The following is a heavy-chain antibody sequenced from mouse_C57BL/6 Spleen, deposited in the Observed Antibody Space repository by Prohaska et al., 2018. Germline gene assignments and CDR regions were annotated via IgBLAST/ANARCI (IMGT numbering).Heavy chain of an antibody. CDR1: GFTFSGFW. V-gene: IGHV11-2*01. CDR3: MGYGGNYWYFDV. J-gene: IGHJ1*03. Sequence: EVQLLETGGGLVQPGGSRGLSCEGSGFTFSGFWMSWVRQTPGKTLEWIGDINSDGSAINYAPSGKDGFTIFRDNDKSTLYLQMSNVRSEDTATYFCMGYGGNYWYFDVWGTVFTVTVSS. D-gene: IGHD1-1*02. CDR2: INSDGSAI.